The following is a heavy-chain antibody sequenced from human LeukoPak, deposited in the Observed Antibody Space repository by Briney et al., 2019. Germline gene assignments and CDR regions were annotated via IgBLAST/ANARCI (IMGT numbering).Heavy chain of an antibody. J-gene: IGHJ6*03. CDR2: ISSSSSYI. V-gene: IGHV3-21*01. CDR3: ARERYSSSRTHYYYMDV. D-gene: IGHD6-6*01. CDR1: GFTFSSYS. Sequence: GGSLRLSCAASGFTFSSYSMNWVRQAPGKGLEWDSSISSSSSYIYYADSVKGRFTISRDNAKNSLYLQMNSLRAEDTAVYYCARERYSSSRTHYYYMDVWGKGTTVTVSS.